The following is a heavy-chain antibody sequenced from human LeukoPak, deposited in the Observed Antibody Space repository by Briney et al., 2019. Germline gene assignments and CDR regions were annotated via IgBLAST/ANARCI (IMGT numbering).Heavy chain of an antibody. CDR2: ISAYNGNT. CDR3: ARRRVNSGSYCFDY. CDR1: GYTFTIYG. Sequence: ASVKVCCKASGYTFTIYGISWVRQAPGQGLEWMGWISAYNGNTNYAQKLQGRVTMTTDTSTSTAYMELRSLRSDDTAVYYCARRRVNSGSYCFDYWGQGTLVTVSS. V-gene: IGHV1-18*01. D-gene: IGHD1-26*01. J-gene: IGHJ4*02.